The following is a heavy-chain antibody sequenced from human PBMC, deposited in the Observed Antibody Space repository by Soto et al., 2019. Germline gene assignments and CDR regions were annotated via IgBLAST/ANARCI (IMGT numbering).Heavy chain of an antibody. Sequence: EVQLVESGGGLVKPGGSLRLSCAASGFTFSSYSMNWVRQAPGKGLEWVSSITTSSSYIHYADSVKGRFTISRDNAKNALYLQRNSLRAEDTAVYYCARDEGYGRVWGPGTLVTVSS. V-gene: IGHV3-21*01. J-gene: IGHJ4*02. CDR2: ITTSSSYI. D-gene: IGHD3-10*02. CDR1: GFTFSSYS. CDR3: ARDEGYGRV.